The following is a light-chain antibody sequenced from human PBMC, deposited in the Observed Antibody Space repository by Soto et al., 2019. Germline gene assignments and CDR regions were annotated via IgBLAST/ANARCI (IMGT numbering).Light chain of an antibody. CDR1: QGINTF. V-gene: IGKV1-27*01. J-gene: IGKJ1*01. CDR3: QNYNGALWT. Sequence: DIQMTQSPSSLSASVGDRVTFSCRASQGINTFLAWYQQKPGKVPKLLIYAASTLQSGVPSRFSGSGSGTDFTLTISGLQPEDVATYFCQNYNGALWTFGQGTKVEIK. CDR2: AAS.